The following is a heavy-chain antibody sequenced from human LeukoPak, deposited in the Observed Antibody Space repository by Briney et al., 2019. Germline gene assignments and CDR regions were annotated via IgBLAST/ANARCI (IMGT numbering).Heavy chain of an antibody. J-gene: IGHJ4*02. Sequence: ASVKVSCKASGYTFTSYDINWVRQATGQGLEWMGWINPNSGGTNYAQKFQGRVTMTRDTSISTAYMELSRLRSDDTAVYYCARDLPVFGVVIGEDYWGQGTLVTVSS. V-gene: IGHV1-2*02. CDR2: INPNSGGT. D-gene: IGHD3-3*01. CDR1: GYTFTSYD. CDR3: ARDLPVFGVVIGEDY.